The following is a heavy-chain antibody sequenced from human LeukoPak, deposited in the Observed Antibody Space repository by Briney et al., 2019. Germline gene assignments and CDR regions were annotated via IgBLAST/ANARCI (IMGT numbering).Heavy chain of an antibody. CDR2: ISGSGGST. J-gene: IGHJ4*02. CDR3: AKTLYGGVDY. V-gene: IGHV3-23*01. D-gene: IGHD4-23*01. CDR1: GFTFSSYA. Sequence: TGGSLRLSCAASGFTFSSYAMSWVRQAPGKGLEWVSAISGSGGSTYYTDSVKGRFTISRDNSRHTLYLQMNSLRAEDTAVYYCAKTLYGGVDYWGQGTLVTVSS.